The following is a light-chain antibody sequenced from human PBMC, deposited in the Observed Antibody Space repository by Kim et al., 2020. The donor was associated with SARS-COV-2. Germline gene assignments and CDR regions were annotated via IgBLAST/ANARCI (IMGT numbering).Light chain of an antibody. CDR3: QVWDSSSDPV. V-gene: IGLV3-21*04. J-gene: IGLJ3*02. CDR2: YDS. Sequence: VAPGETASITWGGNGIGSKSVHWYQQRPGHAPVLVIYYDSHRRSGIPERFSGSNSGNTATLTIIRVEAGDEADYDCQVWDSSSDPVFGGGTQLTVL. CDR1: GIGSKS.